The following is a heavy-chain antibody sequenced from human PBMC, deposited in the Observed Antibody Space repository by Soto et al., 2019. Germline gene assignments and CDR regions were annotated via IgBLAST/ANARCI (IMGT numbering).Heavy chain of an antibody. J-gene: IGHJ5*02. Sequence: RLSCAASGFAFSSYAMHWVRRAPVKGLEWVAVISYDGSNKYYADSVKGRFTISRDNSKNTLYLQMNSLRAEDTAVYYCARGSPLGYCSGGSCQPWGDNWFDPWGQGTLVTVSS. D-gene: IGHD2-15*01. CDR2: ISYDGSNK. CDR1: GFAFSSYA. V-gene: IGHV3-30-3*01. CDR3: ARGSPLGYCSGGSCQPWGDNWFDP.